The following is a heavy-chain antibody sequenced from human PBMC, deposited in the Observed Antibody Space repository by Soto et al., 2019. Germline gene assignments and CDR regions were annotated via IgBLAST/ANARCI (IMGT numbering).Heavy chain of an antibody. D-gene: IGHD3-22*01. V-gene: IGHV3-23*01. J-gene: IGHJ4*02. CDR2: ISGSAST. CDR1: GFAFIECA. Sequence: LRLSCAASGFAFIECAMSWVRQAPGKGLEWVSAISGSASTYYAHSVTGRFTISRDNSESTLYLQMDNLRAEDTATYYCAKWHTNNFDSLAFAGFDWWGQGTQVTVSS. CDR3: AKWHTNNFDSLAFAGFDW.